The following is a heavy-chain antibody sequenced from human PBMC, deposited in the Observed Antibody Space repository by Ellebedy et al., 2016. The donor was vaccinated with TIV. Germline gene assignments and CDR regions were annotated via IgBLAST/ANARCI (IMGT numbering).Heavy chain of an antibody. CDR2: IWFNGSYK. V-gene: IGHV3-33*01. J-gene: IGHJ4*02. Sequence: GESLKTSCVASGDTFKKYGMHWVRQAPGKGLEWVALIWFNGSYKTYADSVKGRFTISRDNSKNSLYLQMDSLRVEDTAVYYCARDCGGDCGFGDWGQGTRVTVSS. CDR1: GDTFKKYG. CDR3: ARDCGGDCGFGD. D-gene: IGHD2-21*02.